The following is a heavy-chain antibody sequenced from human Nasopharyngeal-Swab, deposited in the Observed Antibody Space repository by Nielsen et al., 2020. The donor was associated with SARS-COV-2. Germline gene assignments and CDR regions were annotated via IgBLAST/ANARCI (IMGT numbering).Heavy chain of an antibody. V-gene: IGHV3-7*01. CDR2: INHDGSQK. Sequence: GDSLKIPCGASDFTFSHYWMSWVRQAPGKGLEWVANINHDGSQKYYVDSVKGRFTISRDNFKNSIYLQMDRLRVEDTAVYYCARESSAADYWGQGTLVTVSS. CDR1: DFTFSHYW. J-gene: IGHJ1*01. CDR3: ARESSAADY. D-gene: IGHD6-13*01.